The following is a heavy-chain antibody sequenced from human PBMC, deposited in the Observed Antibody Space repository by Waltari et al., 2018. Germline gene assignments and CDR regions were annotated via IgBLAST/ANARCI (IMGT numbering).Heavy chain of an antibody. CDR2: ISASGST. V-gene: IGHV4-4*07. Sequence: QVQLQESGPRLVRPSETLSLTCPVSGDSINHYFWSWIRPPAGKGLEWIGRISASGSTNYNPSLKTRVALSVDTSKNQFSLNLTSMTAADTGIYFCARGGVDSSWFNWYFDRWGRGTLVTVSS. J-gene: IGHJ2*01. CDR1: GDSINHYF. CDR3: ARGGVDSSWFNWYFDR. D-gene: IGHD6-13*01.